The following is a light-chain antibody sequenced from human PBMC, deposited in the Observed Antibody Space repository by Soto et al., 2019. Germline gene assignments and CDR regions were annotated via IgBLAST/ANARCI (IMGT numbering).Light chain of an antibody. Sequence: EIVLTQSPATQSVSPGETATLSCRASQSLYTNLAWYQQKPGQTPRVLIYAASTRATGIPGRFTDIGSGTEFTLTISSLQSEDFAVYYCQQYHQWPITFGQGTRLEI. V-gene: IGKV3-15*01. CDR3: QQYHQWPIT. CDR1: QSLYTN. CDR2: AAS. J-gene: IGKJ5*01.